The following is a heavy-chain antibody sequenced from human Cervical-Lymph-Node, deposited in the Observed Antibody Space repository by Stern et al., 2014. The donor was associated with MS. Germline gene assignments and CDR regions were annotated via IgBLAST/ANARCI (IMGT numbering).Heavy chain of an antibody. CDR3: VRGGGDNWFDP. CDR2: VIPFVGTP. V-gene: IGHV1-69*06. CDR1: GG. J-gene: IGHJ5*02. D-gene: IGHD3-16*01. Sequence: QMQLVQSGAEVKKPGSSVKVSCKASGGISWVRQAPGQGLEWMGGVIPFVGTPNYAQKFEDRVTITADTSTNTFYLEMRSLTSEDTAVYYCVRGGGDNWFDPWGQGTLVTVSS.